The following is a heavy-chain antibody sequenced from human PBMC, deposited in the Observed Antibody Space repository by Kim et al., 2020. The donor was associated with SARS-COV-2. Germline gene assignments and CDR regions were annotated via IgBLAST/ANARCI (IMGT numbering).Heavy chain of an antibody. V-gene: IGHV4-31*03. CDR3: AREFRANYYVYGMDV. D-gene: IGHD2-21*01. Sequence: SETLSLTCTVSGDSISSSDHYWSWIRQHPGKGLKWIGYIYYTGGTYYNPSLKSRVTISVDTSKNHFSLTLSSVTAADTAVYFCAREFRANYYVYGMDVWGQGTTVTVSS. J-gene: IGHJ6*02. CDR1: GDSISSSDHY. CDR2: IYYTGGT.